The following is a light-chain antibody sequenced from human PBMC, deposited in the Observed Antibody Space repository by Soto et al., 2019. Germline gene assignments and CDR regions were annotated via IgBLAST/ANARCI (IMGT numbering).Light chain of an antibody. CDR1: QGISSF. Sequence: DIQLTQSPSFLSASVGDRVTITCRASQGISSFLAWYQEKPGEAPKLLIYDASTLQSGVPSRFSGSGSGTEFTLTIRSLQPEDFATYYCQQLDSYPITFGQGTRLDSK. CDR3: QQLDSYPIT. CDR2: DAS. J-gene: IGKJ5*01. V-gene: IGKV1-9*01.